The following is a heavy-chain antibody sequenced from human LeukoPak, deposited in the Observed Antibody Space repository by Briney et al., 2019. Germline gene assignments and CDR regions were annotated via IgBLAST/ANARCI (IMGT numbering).Heavy chain of an antibody. CDR3: ARYYYASGSHDY. CDR2: IYNSGNT. D-gene: IGHD3-10*01. J-gene: IGHJ4*02. CDR1: GFTVSSNY. Sequence: GGSLRLSCAASGFTVSSNYMTWVRQAPGKGLEWVSVIYNSGNTYYADSVKGRFTISRDSSKNTLYLQMNSLRAEDTAVYYCARYYYASGSHDYWGLGTLVTVSS. V-gene: IGHV3-66*01.